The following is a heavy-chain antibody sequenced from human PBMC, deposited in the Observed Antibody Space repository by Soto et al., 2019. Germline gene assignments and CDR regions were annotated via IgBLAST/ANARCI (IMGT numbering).Heavy chain of an antibody. CDR1: GFTFSGSA. J-gene: IGHJ4*02. V-gene: IGHV3-73*02. D-gene: IGHD1-26*01. CDR2: IRSKANSYAT. Sequence: EVQLVESGGGLVQPGGSLKLSCAASGFTFSGSAMHWVRQASGKGLEWVGRIRSKANSYATAYAASVKGRFTISRDDSKHTAYLQMNSLKTEDTAVYYCTTPVSGENLNDYWGQGTLVTVSS. CDR3: TTPVSGENLNDY.